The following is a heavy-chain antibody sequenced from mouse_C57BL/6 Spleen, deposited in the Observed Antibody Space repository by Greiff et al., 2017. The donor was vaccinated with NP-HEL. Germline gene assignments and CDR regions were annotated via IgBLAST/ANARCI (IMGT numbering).Heavy chain of an antibody. CDR2: IDPETGGT. CDR1: GYTFTDYE. J-gene: IGHJ1*03. Sequence: VKLMESGAELVRPGASVTLSCKASGYTFTDYEMHWVKQTPVHGLEWIGAIDPETGGTAYNQKFKGKAILTADKSSSTAYMELRSLTSEDSAVYYCTRWYYGSSYRYFDVWGTGTTVTVSS. D-gene: IGHD1-1*01. V-gene: IGHV1-15*01. CDR3: TRWYYGSSYRYFDV.